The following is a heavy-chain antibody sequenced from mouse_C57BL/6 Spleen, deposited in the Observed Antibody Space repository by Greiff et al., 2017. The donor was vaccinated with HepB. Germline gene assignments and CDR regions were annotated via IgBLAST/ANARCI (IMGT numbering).Heavy chain of an antibody. J-gene: IGHJ4*01. Sequence: EVKLMESGGGLVQPKGSLKLSCAASGFSFNTYAMNWVRQAPGKGLEWVARIRSKSNNYATYYADSVKDRFTISRDDSESMLYLQMNNLKTEDTAMYYCVRKELYDYDEGNAMDYWGQGTSVTVSS. CDR1: GFSFNTYA. D-gene: IGHD2-4*01. CDR2: IRSKSNNYAT. CDR3: VRKELYDYDEGNAMDY. V-gene: IGHV10-1*01.